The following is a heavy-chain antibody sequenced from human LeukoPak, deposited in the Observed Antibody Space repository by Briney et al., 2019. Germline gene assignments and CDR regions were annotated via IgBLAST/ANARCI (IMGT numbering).Heavy chain of an antibody. CDR2: ISSSGSTI. CDR1: GFTFSDYY. D-gene: IGHD2-15*01. J-gene: IGHJ5*02. V-gene: IGHV3-11*04. CDR3: ARVDGVAAPGVWFDP. Sequence: GGSLRLSCAASGFTFSDYYMSWIRQAPGKGLEWVSYISSSGSTIYYADSVKGRSTISRDNAKNSLYLQMNSLRAEDTAVYYCARVDGVAAPGVWFDPWGQGTLVTVSS.